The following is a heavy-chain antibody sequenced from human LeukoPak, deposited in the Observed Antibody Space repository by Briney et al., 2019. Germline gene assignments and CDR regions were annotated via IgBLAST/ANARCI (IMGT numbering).Heavy chain of an antibody. CDR1: GFTFSSYR. CDR3: ARGLEYCSSTSCAAGWFDP. Sequence: SGGSLRLSCAASGFTFSSYRMYRVRHAPGKGLVWVSRINSDGSSTTYADSVKGRFTISRDNAKNTLYLQMNSLRAEDTAVYYCARGLEYCSSTSCAAGWFDPWGQGTLVTVSS. J-gene: IGHJ5*02. V-gene: IGHV3-74*01. D-gene: IGHD2-2*01. CDR2: INSDGSST.